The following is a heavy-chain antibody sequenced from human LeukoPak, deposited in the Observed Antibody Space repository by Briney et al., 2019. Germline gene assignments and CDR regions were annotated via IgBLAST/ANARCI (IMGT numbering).Heavy chain of an antibody. J-gene: IGHJ3*02. CDR3: ATPTNTPMDEPDGFDI. Sequence: GASVKVSRKTSGGTFSSYTISWVRQAPGQGLEWMGRVIPILGIANYAQKFQGRVTLTADKSTSTAYMELSSLRSEDTAVYYCATPTNTPMDEPDGFDIWGQGTMVTVSS. V-gene: IGHV1-69*02. CDR2: VIPILGIA. D-gene: IGHD5-18*01. CDR1: GGTFSSYT.